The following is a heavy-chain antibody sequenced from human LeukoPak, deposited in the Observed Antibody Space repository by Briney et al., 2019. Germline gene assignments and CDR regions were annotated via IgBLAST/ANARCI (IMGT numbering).Heavy chain of an antibody. V-gene: IGHV3-7*01. Sequence: PGGSLRLSCAASGFTCNTYWMAWVRQAPGKGLEWVANIKEDESAKHQADSVKGRFTISRDNAQNSVYLQMSSLRGEDTAVYYCARDVGGSLDYWGQGTLVTVSS. CDR3: ARDVGGSLDY. CDR1: GFTCNTYW. D-gene: IGHD1-26*01. CDR2: IKEDESAK. J-gene: IGHJ4*02.